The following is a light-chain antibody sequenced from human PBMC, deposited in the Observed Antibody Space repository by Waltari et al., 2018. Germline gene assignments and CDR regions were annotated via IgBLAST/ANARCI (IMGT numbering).Light chain of an antibody. CDR2: DAS. V-gene: IGKV3-15*01. J-gene: IGKJ1*01. CDR1: QRVMHH. Sequence: EIVMTQSPATLSVSSGERATLSCRASQRVMHHVAWYQQKPGQAPRLLMCDASIRATGIPPRFSGSGSGTEFTLTISSLQSEDFALYYCQQYHNWWTFGQGTKVEIK. CDR3: QQYHNWWT.